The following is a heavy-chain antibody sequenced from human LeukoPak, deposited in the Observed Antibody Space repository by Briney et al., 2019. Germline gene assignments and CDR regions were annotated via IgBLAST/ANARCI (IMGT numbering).Heavy chain of an antibody. CDR2: ISSSSSYI. CDR3: ASHEEYDILTGYPDY. CDR1: GFTFSSYS. J-gene: IGHJ4*02. D-gene: IGHD3-9*01. Sequence: PGGSLRLSCAASGFTFSSYSMNWVRQAPGKGLEWVSSISSSSSYIYYADSVKGRFTISRDNAKNSLYLQMNSLRAEDTAVYYCASHEEYDILTGYPDYWGQGTLVTVSS. V-gene: IGHV3-21*01.